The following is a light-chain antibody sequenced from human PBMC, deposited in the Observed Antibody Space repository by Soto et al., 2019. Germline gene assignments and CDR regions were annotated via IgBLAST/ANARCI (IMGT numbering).Light chain of an antibody. CDR1: SSNIGAGYD. V-gene: IGLV1-40*01. CDR2: GNS. CDR3: QSYDSSLSGFYV. Sequence: QSVLKQPPSVSGAPGQRGTISCTGSSSNIGAGYDVHWYQQLPGTAPKLLIYGNSNRPSGVPDRFSGSKSGTSASLAITGLQAEDEADYYCQSYDSSLSGFYVFGTGTKVTVL. J-gene: IGLJ1*01.